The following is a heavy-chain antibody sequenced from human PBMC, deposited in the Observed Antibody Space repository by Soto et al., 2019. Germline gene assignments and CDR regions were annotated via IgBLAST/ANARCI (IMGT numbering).Heavy chain of an antibody. D-gene: IGHD1-26*01. CDR2: IYTSGST. Sequence: PSETLSLTCTVSGDSMTKYYWSWIRQSAGKRLEWIGRIYTSGSTNYNPSLKSRVTMSIDTSNKHFSLSLKSVTAADTAVYYCARTVGAAYYFDFWGQGALVTVSS. V-gene: IGHV4-4*07. J-gene: IGHJ4*02. CDR3: ARTVGAAYYFDF. CDR1: GDSMTKYY.